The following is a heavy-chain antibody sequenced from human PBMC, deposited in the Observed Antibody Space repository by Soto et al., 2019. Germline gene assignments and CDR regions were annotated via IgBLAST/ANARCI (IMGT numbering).Heavy chain of an antibody. CDR1: GGSFSGYY. J-gene: IGHJ4*02. D-gene: IGHD2-15*01. Sequence: SETLSLTCAVYGGSFSGYYWSWIRQPPGKGLEWIGEINHSGSTNYNPSLKSRVTISVDTSKNQFSLKLSSVTAADTAVYYCARGKPNCSGGSCYYYYFDYWGQGTLVTVSS. CDR2: INHSGST. CDR3: ARGKPNCSGGSCYYYYFDY. V-gene: IGHV4-34*01.